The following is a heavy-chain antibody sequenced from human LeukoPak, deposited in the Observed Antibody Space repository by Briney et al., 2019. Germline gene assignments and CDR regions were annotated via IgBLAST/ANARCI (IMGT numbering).Heavy chain of an antibody. D-gene: IGHD6-19*01. V-gene: IGHV3-21*01. CDR3: ARRSGNSSGWYDFDY. Sequence: NPGGSLRLSCAASGFTFSSYSMNWVRQAPGKGLEWVSSISSSSSYIYYADSVKGRFTISRDNAKNSLYLQMNSLRAEDTAVYYCARRSGNSSGWYDFDYWGQGTLVTVSS. CDR2: ISSSSSYI. CDR1: GFTFSSYS. J-gene: IGHJ4*02.